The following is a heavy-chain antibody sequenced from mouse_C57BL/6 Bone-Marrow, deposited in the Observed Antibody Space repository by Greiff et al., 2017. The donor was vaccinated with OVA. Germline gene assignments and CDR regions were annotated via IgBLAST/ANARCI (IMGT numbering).Heavy chain of an antibody. J-gene: IGHJ2*01. CDR3: NSESYSYYLDY. V-gene: IGHV14-4*01. D-gene: IGHD1-1*01. CDR2: IDPENGDT. CDR1: GFTIKDDY. Sequence: EVQLQQSGAELVRPGASVKLSCTASGFTIKDDYMHWVKQRPEQGLEWIGWIDPENGDTDYASKFQGKATITADTSSNTAYLQLSSLTSEDTAVYYCNSESYSYYLDYWGQGTTLTVSS.